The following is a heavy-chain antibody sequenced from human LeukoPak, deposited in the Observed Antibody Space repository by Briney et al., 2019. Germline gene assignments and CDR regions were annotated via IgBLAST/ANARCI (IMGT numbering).Heavy chain of an antibody. V-gene: IGHV3-7*01. J-gene: IGHJ4*02. Sequence: GGSLRLSSAASGFIFSGYWMTWVRQAPGKGLEWVASIKHDGSEAYYVDSVKGRFTISRDNAKSSLYLQMHSLRADDTAVYYCANDASGYYYTSGLVDFWGRGTLLIVSS. CDR2: IKHDGSEA. CDR3: ANDASGYYYTSGLVDF. CDR1: GFIFSGYW. D-gene: IGHD3-22*01.